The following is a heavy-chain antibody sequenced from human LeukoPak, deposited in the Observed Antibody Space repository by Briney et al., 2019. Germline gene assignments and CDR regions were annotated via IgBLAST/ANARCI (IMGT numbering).Heavy chain of an antibody. CDR3: AEEGCTTTNCYVPRYYFYIDV. CDR2: ISGSGGST. J-gene: IGHJ6*03. CDR1: GLTFSSYG. Sequence: GGSLRLSCAASGLTFSSYGMRWVRQAPGKGLEWVSAISGSGGSTYYADSVKGIFTISRDKSKNTPYLQMNSLGGEDTALYYCAEEGCTTTNCYVPRYYFYIDVWGKGITVTISS. V-gene: IGHV3-23*01. D-gene: IGHD2-2*01.